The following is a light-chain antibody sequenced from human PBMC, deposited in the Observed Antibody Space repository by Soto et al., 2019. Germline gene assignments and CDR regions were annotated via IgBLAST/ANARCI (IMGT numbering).Light chain of an antibody. CDR2: AAS. V-gene: IGKV1-27*01. Sequence: DIQMTQSPSSLSASVGDRVTITCRASQGISNFLAWYQQKPGKVPKLLISAASTLQSGVPSRISGSGSGTDFKRTNSSLQPEDVASYYCQKYSSVITFGQGTRLEIK. CDR1: QGISNF. J-gene: IGKJ5*01. CDR3: QKYSSVIT.